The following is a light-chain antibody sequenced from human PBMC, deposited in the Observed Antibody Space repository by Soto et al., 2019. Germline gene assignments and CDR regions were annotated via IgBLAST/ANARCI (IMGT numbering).Light chain of an antibody. CDR2: DAS. CDR3: QQYNSYSPWT. Sequence: DIQMTQSPSSLSASVGNRVTITCRASQSISSWLAWYQQKPGKAPKVLIYDASSLQTGVPSRFGGGGSGTEFTLTISGLQPDDFATYYCQQYNSYSPWTFGPGTKVDI. CDR1: QSISSW. J-gene: IGKJ1*01. V-gene: IGKV1-5*01.